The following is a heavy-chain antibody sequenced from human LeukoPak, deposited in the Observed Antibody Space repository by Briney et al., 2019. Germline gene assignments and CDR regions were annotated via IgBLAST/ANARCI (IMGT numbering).Heavy chain of an antibody. CDR1: GGSISSYY. CDR2: LYYSGST. V-gene: IGHV4-59*01. J-gene: IGHJ3*02. CDR3: ARGAHLEWELLHPALDI. Sequence: KPSETLSLTCTVSGGSISSYYWSWIRQPPGKGLEWIGYLYYSGSTNYNPSLKSRITISLDTSKNQFSLKLSSVTAADTAVYYCARGAHLEWELLHPALDIWGQGTMVTVSS. D-gene: IGHD1-26*01.